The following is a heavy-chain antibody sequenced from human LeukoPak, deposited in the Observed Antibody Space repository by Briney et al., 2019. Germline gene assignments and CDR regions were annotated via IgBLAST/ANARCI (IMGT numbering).Heavy chain of an antibody. CDR1: GFTFSSYA. J-gene: IGHJ6*02. V-gene: IGHV3-30-3*02. CDR2: ISYDGSNK. Sequence: GGSVRLFCAPSGFTFSSYAMQWVRQAPGKGLECVAVISYDGSNKYYADSVEGRFSISRDNSKNTLYLQMNSLRSEHAAVYYWAKDDRVLDRSCWNTRAYYYCMDVWGQGTPVTVSS. CDR3: AKDDRVLDRSCWNTRAYYYCMDV. D-gene: IGHD6-19*01.